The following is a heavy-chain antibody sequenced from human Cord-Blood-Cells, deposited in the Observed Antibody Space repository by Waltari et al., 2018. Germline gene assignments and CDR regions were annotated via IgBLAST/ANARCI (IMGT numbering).Heavy chain of an antibody. CDR3: ARRVRDGHYNWFDP. J-gene: IGHJ5*02. CDR2: IYYSAST. CDR1: GGSISSSSYY. Sequence: QLQLQESGPGLVKPSETLSLRCPVSGGSISSSSYYWGWTRQPPGKGLEWIGSIYYSASTYYNPSLKSRVTISVDTSKNQFSLKLSSVTAADTAVYYCARRVRDGHYNWFDPWGQGTLVTVSS. V-gene: IGHV4-39*01.